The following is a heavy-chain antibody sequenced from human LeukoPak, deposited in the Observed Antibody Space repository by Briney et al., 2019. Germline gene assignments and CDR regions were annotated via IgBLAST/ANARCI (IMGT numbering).Heavy chain of an antibody. V-gene: IGHV3-30*04. J-gene: IGHJ4*02. CDR2: ISYDGSSK. CDR1: GFTFSSYA. Sequence: GGSLRLSCAASGFTFSSYAMHWVRQAPGKGLEWVAVISYDGSSKYHADSVKGRFTISRDNSKNTLYLQMNSLRAEDTAVYYCARDPYSSGRIDYWGQGTLVTVSS. CDR3: ARDPYSSGRIDY. D-gene: IGHD6-19*01.